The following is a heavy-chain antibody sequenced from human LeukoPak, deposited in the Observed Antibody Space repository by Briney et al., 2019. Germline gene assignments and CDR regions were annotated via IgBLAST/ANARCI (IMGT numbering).Heavy chain of an antibody. Sequence: PSQTLSLTCTVSGGSISSGSYYWSWIRQPAGKGLEWIGRIYTSGSTNYNPSLKSRVTISVDTSKNQFSLKLSSVTAADTAVYYCAREIGSIAARRSFDIWGQGTMVTVSS. CDR1: GGSISSGSYY. J-gene: IGHJ3*02. V-gene: IGHV4-61*02. CDR3: AREIGSIAARRSFDI. CDR2: IYTSGST. D-gene: IGHD6-6*01.